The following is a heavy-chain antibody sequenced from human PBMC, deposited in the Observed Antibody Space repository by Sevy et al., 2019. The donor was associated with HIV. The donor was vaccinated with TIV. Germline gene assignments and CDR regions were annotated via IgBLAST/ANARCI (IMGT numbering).Heavy chain of an antibody. CDR1: GFTFSNVW. CDR3: TTDHPRDGEDAFDM. V-gene: IGHV3-15*01. CDR2: IKSKTDGGTT. J-gene: IGHJ3*02. Sequence: GGSLRLSCAASGFTFSNVWMSWVRQAPGKGLEWVGRIKSKTDGGTTDYAAPVKGRFSISRDDSKKTLYLEMNSLKTEDTAVYYCTTDHPRDGEDAFDMWGQGTKVTVSS.